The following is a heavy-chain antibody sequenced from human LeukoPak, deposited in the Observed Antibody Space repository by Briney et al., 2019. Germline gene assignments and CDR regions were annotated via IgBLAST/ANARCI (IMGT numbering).Heavy chain of an antibody. CDR1: GFTFSSYS. CDR2: ISSSSSYI. V-gene: IGHV3-21*04. CDR3: SGGYYDSSGYYSLDY. J-gene: IGHJ4*02. D-gene: IGHD3-22*01. Sequence: GGSLRLSCAASGFTFSSYSMNWVRQAPGKGLEWVSSISSSSSYIYYADSVKGRFTISRDNAKNSLYLQMNSLRAEDTAVYYCSGGYYDSSGYYSLDYWGQGTLVTVSS.